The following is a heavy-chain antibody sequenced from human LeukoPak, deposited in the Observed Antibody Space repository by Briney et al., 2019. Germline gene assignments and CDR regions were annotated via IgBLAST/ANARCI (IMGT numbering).Heavy chain of an antibody. CDR1: GGSFSGYY. Sequence: SETLSLTCAVYGGSFSGYYWSWIRQPPGKGLEWIGEINHSGSTNYNPSLKSRVTISVDTSKNQFSLKLSSVTAADTAVYYCARGWSGNDPHFDYWGQGTLVTVSS. CDR2: INHSGST. CDR3: ARGWSGNDPHFDY. J-gene: IGHJ4*02. D-gene: IGHD5-12*01. V-gene: IGHV4-34*01.